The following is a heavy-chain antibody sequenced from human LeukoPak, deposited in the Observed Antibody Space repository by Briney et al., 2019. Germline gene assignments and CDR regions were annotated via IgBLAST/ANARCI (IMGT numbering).Heavy chain of an antibody. Sequence: GGSLRLSCAASGFTFSSYGMHWVRQAPGKGLEWVAVISYDGSNKYYADSVKGRFIISRDNSKNTLYLQMNSLRAEDTAVYYCAKGGIAAAGPYFDYWGQGALVTVSS. J-gene: IGHJ4*02. CDR2: ISYDGSNK. CDR3: AKGGIAAAGPYFDY. D-gene: IGHD6-13*01. CDR1: GFTFSSYG. V-gene: IGHV3-30*18.